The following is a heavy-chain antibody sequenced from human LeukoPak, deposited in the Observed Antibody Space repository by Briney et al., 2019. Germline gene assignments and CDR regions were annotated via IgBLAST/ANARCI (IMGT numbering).Heavy chain of an antibody. D-gene: IGHD2-15*01. CDR2: VYPGDSDT. CDR1: GYTFTNYW. J-gene: IGHJ4*02. CDR3: ARARYCSGGSCYAEY. Sequence: GESLKISCKGSGYTFTNYWVGWVRQMPGKGLEWMGIVYPGDSDTRYSPSFQGQVTISADNSISTAYLQCSSLKASDTAMYYCARARYCSGGSCYAEYWGQGTLVTVSS. V-gene: IGHV5-51*01.